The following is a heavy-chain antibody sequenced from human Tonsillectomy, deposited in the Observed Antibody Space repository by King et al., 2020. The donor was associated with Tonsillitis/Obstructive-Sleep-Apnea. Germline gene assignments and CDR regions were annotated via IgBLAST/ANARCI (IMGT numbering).Heavy chain of an antibody. CDR2: IYPGDSDT. CDR1: GYSFTNYW. J-gene: IGHJ6*04. V-gene: IGHV5-51*03. Sequence: QLVQSGAEVKKPGESLKISCKGSGYSFTNYWIGWVRQMPGKGLEWMGIIYPGDSDTTYSPSFQGQVTISADKSISTAYLQWSSLKASDTAMYYCARLRKAHCSSTRCLADYYDMDICGEGTTVTVSS. D-gene: IGHD2-2*01. CDR3: ARLRKAHCSSTRCLADYYDMDI.